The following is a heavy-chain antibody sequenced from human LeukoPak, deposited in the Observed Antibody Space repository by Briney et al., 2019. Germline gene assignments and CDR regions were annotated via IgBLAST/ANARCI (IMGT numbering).Heavy chain of an antibody. CDR3: ARDNNWNDGTFDY. Sequence: SGGSLRLSCAASGFTFSSYSMNWVRQAPGKGLEWVSSISSSSSYIYYADSVKGRFTISRDNAKNSLYLQMNSLRAEDTAVYYCARDNNWNDGTFDYWGQGTLVTVSS. CDR1: GFTFSSYS. J-gene: IGHJ4*02. CDR2: ISSSSSYI. V-gene: IGHV3-21*01. D-gene: IGHD1-20*01.